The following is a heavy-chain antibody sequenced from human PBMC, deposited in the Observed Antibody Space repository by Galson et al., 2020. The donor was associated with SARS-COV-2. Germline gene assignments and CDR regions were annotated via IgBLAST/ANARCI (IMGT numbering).Heavy chain of an antibody. Sequence: GVSLRLSRAVSGLDFKDFLMRWFPQASGKGLEWVAHIRGDGSETNSADSVKGRFSISRDNDENSPYLQMNSLRVEDTGVYYCLREGWQGGIWGQGTRVTVSS. D-gene: IGHD6-25*01. CDR1: GLDFKDFL. CDR3: LREGWQGGI. J-gene: IGHJ4*02. V-gene: IGHV3-7*01. CDR2: IRGDGSET.